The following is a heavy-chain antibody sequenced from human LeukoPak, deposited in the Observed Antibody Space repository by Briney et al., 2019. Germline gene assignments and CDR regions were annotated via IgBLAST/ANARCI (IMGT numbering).Heavy chain of an antibody. CDR3: ARDKIVGATHFDY. J-gene: IGHJ4*02. D-gene: IGHD1-26*01. V-gene: IGHV3-30*03. CDR2: ISNDGSDK. CDR1: GFAFSNYG. Sequence: GGSLRLSCAASGFAFSNYGIYWVRQAPGKGLEWVALISNDGSDKYSADSVKGRFTISRDNSKNTVYLQMNSLRPDDTAVYYCARDKIVGATHFDYWGQGTLVTVSS.